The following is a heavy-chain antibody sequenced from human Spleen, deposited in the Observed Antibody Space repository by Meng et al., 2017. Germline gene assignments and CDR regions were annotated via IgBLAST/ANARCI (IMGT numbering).Heavy chain of an antibody. V-gene: IGHV3-23*01. CDR1: GFTFGDYA. J-gene: IGHJ3*02. CDR3: AIRALSTTYWAFDI. CDR2: ICGDST. Sequence: GESLKISCTASGFTFGDYAMNWVRQAPGKGLEWVSSICGDSTYYADSVKGRFTISRDSSKNTLYLQLNSLRAEDTAVYYCAIRALSTTYWAFDIWGQGTMVTVSS. D-gene: IGHD2/OR15-2a*01.